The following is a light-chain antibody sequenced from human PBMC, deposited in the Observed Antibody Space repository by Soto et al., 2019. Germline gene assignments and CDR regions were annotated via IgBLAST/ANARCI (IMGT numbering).Light chain of an antibody. CDR3: QHYDGFPWT. CDR1: QNISNW. CDR2: KAS. Sequence: DLQMTQSPSTLSASIGDRVTITCRASQNISNWLAWYQQKPGKAPKLLIYKASSLEGGVPSRFSGSASGTKFTLTISSLQPDDFATYYCQHYDGFPWTFGQGTKVEIK. V-gene: IGKV1-5*03. J-gene: IGKJ1*01.